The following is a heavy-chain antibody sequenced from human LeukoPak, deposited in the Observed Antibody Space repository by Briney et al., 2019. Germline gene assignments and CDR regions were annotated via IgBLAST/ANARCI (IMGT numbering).Heavy chain of an antibody. V-gene: IGHV3-11*03. Sequence: PGGSLRLSCAASGLSYSDSYITWIRQAPGKGLEWVSYISSSGSHTNYADSVQGRFTVSRDNAKNSLFLHMTSLRSDDTAVYYCASPADSGYDLLDYWGQGTLVTVSS. CDR3: ASPADSGYDLLDY. CDR1: GLSYSDSY. J-gene: IGHJ4*02. D-gene: IGHD5-12*01. CDR2: ISSSGSHT.